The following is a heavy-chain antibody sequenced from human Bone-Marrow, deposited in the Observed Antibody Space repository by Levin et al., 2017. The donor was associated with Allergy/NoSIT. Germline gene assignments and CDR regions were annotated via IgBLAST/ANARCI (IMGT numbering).Heavy chain of an antibody. J-gene: IGHJ6*02. Sequence: HPGGSLRLSCAASGFTVSSNYMSWVRQAPGKGLEWVSVIYSGGSTYYADSVKGRFTISRDNSTNTLYPQMNSLRAEDTAVYYCARESSFGEVREYYYYGMDGWGQGTTVTVSS. CDR2: IYSGGST. CDR3: ARESSFGEVREYYYYGMDG. CDR1: GFTVSSNY. V-gene: IGHV3-66*01. D-gene: IGHD3-10*01.